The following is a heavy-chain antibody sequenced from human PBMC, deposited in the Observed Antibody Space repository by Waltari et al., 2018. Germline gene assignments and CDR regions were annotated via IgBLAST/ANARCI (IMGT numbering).Heavy chain of an antibody. CDR2: IYSGGST. CDR3: AKWGTGGFPYYYYYMDV. D-gene: IGHD1-1*01. V-gene: IGHV3-23*03. Sequence: EVQLLESGGGLVQPGGSLRLSCAASGFTFSSYAMSWVRQAPGTGLGWVSVIYSGGSTYYADSVKGRFTISRDNSKNTLYLQMNSLRAEDTAVYYCAKWGTGGFPYYYYYMDVWGKGTTVTVSS. J-gene: IGHJ6*03. CDR1: GFTFSSYA.